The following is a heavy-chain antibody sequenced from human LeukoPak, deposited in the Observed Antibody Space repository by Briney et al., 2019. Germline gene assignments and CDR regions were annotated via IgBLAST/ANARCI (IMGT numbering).Heavy chain of an antibody. CDR3: VRRIAVEDRFDP. CDR1: GYSFTSYW. Sequence: GESLKISCKGSGYSFTSYWIGWVRQMPGKGLEWMGIIYPGDSHTIYSPSFQGQVTISADKSISTAYLQWSNLKASDTAMYYCVRRIAVEDRFDPWGQGTLVTVSS. J-gene: IGHJ5*02. CDR2: IYPGDSHT. D-gene: IGHD6-19*01. V-gene: IGHV5-51*01.